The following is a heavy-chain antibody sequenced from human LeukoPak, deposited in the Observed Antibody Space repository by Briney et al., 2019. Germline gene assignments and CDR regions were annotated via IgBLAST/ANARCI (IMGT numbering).Heavy chain of an antibody. CDR1: GGSISSGGYY. CDR2: IYHSGST. CDR3: ARVSEGYGGNSAFDF. V-gene: IGHV4-30-2*01. J-gene: IGHJ4*02. D-gene: IGHD4-23*01. Sequence: PSQTLSLTCTVSGGSISSGGYYWSWIRQPPEKGLEWIGYIYHSGSTYYNPSLKSRVTISLDTSKNQFSLKLSSVTAADTAVYYCARVSEGYGGNSAFDFWGQGTLVTVSS.